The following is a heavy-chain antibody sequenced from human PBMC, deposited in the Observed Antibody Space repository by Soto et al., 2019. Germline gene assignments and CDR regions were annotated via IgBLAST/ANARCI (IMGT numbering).Heavy chain of an antibody. CDR3: ARRGLGGRLPLDY. Sequence: PGESLKISCKGSGYSFTSYWIGWVRQTPGKGLEWMGLIYPDDSDTRYSPSLQGQVTISVDKSISTAYLQWSSLRASDTAMYYCARRGLGGRLPLDYWGQGTLVTVSS. CDR1: GYSFTSYW. CDR2: IYPDDSDT. J-gene: IGHJ4*02. D-gene: IGHD2-15*01. V-gene: IGHV5-51*01.